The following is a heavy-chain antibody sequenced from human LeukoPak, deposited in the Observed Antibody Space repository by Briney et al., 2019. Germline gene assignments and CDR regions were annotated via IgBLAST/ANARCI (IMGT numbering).Heavy chain of an antibody. V-gene: IGHV5-51*01. J-gene: IGHJ5*01. Sequence: GESLQISYKGTGYSFRSYWIGWVRQMPGKGMEWMGVIYPGDSRTRYNPSLQGQVTISVDKSSNTAYLEWVSLKASDTAMYYCACRDLTSTWSYPWGQGTLVTVSS. CDR1: GYSFRSYW. CDR2: IYPGDSRT. CDR3: ACRDLTSTWSYP. D-gene: IGHD2-2*01.